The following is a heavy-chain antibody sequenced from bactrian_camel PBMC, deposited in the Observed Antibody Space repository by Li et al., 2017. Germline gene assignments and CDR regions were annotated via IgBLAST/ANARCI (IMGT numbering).Heavy chain of an antibody. J-gene: IGHJ4*01. CDR3: AAAKGLPDLLRGGYLSARSYNY. CDR2: AGDDDVT. V-gene: IGHV3S26*01. D-gene: IGHD3*01. Sequence: HVQLVESGGGPVQAGGSLRLSCVASGDTRSSYCMAWFRQAPGKEREGVAAAGDDDVTSYTDSVKGRFTISKDTANNTLYLQMNSLKPEDTAIYYCAAAKGLPDLLRGGYLSARSYNYWGRGTQVTVS. CDR1: GDTRSSYC.